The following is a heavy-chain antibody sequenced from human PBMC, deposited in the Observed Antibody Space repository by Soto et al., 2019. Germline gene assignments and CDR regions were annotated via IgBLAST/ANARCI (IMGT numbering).Heavy chain of an antibody. CDR1: GFTFSSYG. D-gene: IGHD3-3*01. CDR2: IWYDGSNK. Sequence: SLRLSCAASGFTFSSYGMHWVRQAPGKGLEWVAVIWYDGSNKYYADSVKGRFTIPRDNSKNTLYLQMNSPRAEDTAVYYCARTLNGHYDFWSGYYGYYYYGMDVWGQGTTVTVSS. CDR3: ARTLNGHYDFWSGYYGYYYYGMDV. J-gene: IGHJ6*02. V-gene: IGHV3-33*01.